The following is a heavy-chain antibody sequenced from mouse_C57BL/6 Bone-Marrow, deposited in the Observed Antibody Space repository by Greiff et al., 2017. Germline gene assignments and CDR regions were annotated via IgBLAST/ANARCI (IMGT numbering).Heavy chain of an antibody. J-gene: IGHJ4*01. V-gene: IGHV1-15*01. CDR1: GYTFTDYE. Sequence: ESGAELVRPGASVTLSCKASGYTFTDYEMHWVKQTPVHGLEWIGAIDPETGGTAYNQKFKGKAILTADKSSSTAYMELRSLTSEDSSVYYCTREGYDGLHWGYAMDYWGQGASVTVSS. CDR3: TREGYDGLHWGYAMDY. CDR2: IDPETGGT. D-gene: IGHD2-3*01.